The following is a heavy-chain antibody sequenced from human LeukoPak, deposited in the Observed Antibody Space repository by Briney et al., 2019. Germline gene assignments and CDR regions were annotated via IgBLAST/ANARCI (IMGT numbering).Heavy chain of an antibody. CDR2: IYYSGST. D-gene: IGHD6-13*01. CDR3: ARCSSSWGLSSNWFDP. Sequence: SETLSLTCTVSGGSISSYYWSWIRQPPGKGLEWIGCIYYSGSTNYNPSLKSRVTISVDTSKNQFSLKLSSVTAADTAVYYCARCSSSWGLSSNWFDPWGQGNLVTVSA. J-gene: IGHJ5*02. CDR1: GGSISSYY. V-gene: IGHV4-59*01.